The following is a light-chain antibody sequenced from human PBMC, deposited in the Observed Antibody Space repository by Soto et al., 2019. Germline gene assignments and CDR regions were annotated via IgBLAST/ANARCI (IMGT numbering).Light chain of an antibody. Sequence: DIQMTESPSSLAGSVGYRVAITCRASQGIRNDLGWFQQKPGEPPKLLIYAASTLQSGVPSRFSGSGSGIEFTLTISSLQPEDFATYYCQQANIFPRMFAQGTKVDIK. CDR2: AAS. J-gene: IGKJ1*01. CDR3: QQANIFPRM. V-gene: IGKV1-17*01. CDR1: QGIRND.